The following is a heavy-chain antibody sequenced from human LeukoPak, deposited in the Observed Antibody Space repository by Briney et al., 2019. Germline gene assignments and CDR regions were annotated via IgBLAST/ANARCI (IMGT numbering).Heavy chain of an antibody. CDR3: ARLAAAAYYYYYGMDV. CDR1: GFTASSNY. D-gene: IGHD6-13*01. J-gene: IGHJ6*04. CDR2: IYSGGST. V-gene: IGHV3-53*01. Sequence: GGSLRLSCAASGFTASSNYMSWVRQAPGKGLEWVSVIYSGGSTYYADSVKGRFTISRDNSKNTLYLQMNSLRAEDTAVYYCARLAAAAYYYYYGMDVWGKGTTVTVSS.